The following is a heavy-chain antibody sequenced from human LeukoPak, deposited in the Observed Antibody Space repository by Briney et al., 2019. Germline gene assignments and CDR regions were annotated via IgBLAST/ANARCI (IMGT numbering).Heavy chain of an antibody. CDR3: TTDIVGATTGDY. D-gene: IGHD1-26*01. V-gene: IGHV3-15*01. CDR2: IKSKADGGTT. J-gene: IGHJ4*02. Sequence: PGGSLRLSCVVSGFTVSNAWMSWVRQAPGKGLEWVGCIKSKADGGTTDYAAPVKGRFTISRDDSKNTLYLQMNSLKTEDTAVYYCTTDIVGATTGDYWGQGTLVTVSS. CDR1: GFTVSNAW.